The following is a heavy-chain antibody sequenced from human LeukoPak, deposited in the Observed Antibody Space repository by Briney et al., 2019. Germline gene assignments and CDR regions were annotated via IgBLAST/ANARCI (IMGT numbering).Heavy chain of an antibody. CDR1: GYTFTGYY. V-gene: IGHV1-2*02. D-gene: IGHD1-26*01. CDR3: ARDHSGSYPPPVWFDP. J-gene: IGHJ5*02. Sequence: ASVKVSCKASGYTFTGYYMHWVRQAPGQGLVWMGWINPNSGGTNYAQKFQGRVTMTRDTSISTAYMELSRLRSDDTAVYYCARDHSGSYPPPVWFDPWGQGTLVTVSS. CDR2: INPNSGGT.